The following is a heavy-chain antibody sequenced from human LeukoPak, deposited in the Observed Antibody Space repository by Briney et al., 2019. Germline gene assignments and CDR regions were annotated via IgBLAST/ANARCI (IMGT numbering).Heavy chain of an antibody. CDR2: IYTSGST. V-gene: IGHV4-4*07. D-gene: IGHD3-22*01. CDR1: GGSISSYY. Sequence: PSETLSLTCTVSGGSISSYYWSWIRQPAGKGLEWIGRIYTSGSTNYNPSLKSRVTMSVDTSKNQFSLKLSSVTAADTAVCYCVISSSFYTYDYWGQGTLVTVSS. J-gene: IGHJ4*02. CDR3: VISSSFYTYDY.